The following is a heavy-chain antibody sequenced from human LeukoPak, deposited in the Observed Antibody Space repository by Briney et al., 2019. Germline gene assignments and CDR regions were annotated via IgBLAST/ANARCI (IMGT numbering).Heavy chain of an antibody. D-gene: IGHD2-2*02. V-gene: IGHV3-9*01. CDR3: AKAGCSFNSCYSNC. CDR1: GFTFDDYA. J-gene: IGHJ4*02. Sequence: GRSLRLSCAASGFTFDDYAMHWVRQAPGKGLEWVSGISWNSGTIDYVDSVKGRFTISRDNAKNSLYLQMNGLRSEDTALYYCAKAGCSFNSCYSNCWGQGTPVTVSS. CDR2: ISWNSGTI.